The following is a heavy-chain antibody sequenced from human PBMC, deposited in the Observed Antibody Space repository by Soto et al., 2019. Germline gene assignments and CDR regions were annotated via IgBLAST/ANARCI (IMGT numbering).Heavy chain of an antibody. CDR3: ARQQWLVLNAFDI. CDR1: GASISSSY. CDR2: IYYSGST. J-gene: IGHJ3*02. D-gene: IGHD6-19*01. Sequence: SETLSLTCTFSGASISSSYWSWIRQPPGKGLEWIGYIYYSGSTNYNPSLKSRVTISVDTSKNQFSLKLSSVTAADTAVYYCARQQWLVLNAFDIWGQGTMVT. V-gene: IGHV4-59*01.